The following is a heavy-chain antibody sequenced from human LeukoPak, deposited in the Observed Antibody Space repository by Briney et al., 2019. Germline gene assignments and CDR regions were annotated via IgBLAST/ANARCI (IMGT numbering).Heavy chain of an antibody. D-gene: IGHD4/OR15-4a*01. V-gene: IGHV3-23*01. CDR1: GFSFSSYS. Sequence: GGSLRLSCAASGFSFSSYSMNWVRQAPGKGLEWVSSISGSGVNTYYEDSLKGRFTISRDNSKNTLYLQMNGLRAEDTAVYYCAKDDFAYGDNGPGHYWGQGALVTVSS. CDR2: ISGSGVNT. J-gene: IGHJ4*02. CDR3: AKDDFAYGDNGPGHY.